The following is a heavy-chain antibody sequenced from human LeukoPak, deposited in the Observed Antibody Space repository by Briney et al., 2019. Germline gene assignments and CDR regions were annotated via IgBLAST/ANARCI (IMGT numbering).Heavy chain of an antibody. D-gene: IGHD2-2*01. CDR2: ISGSGGST. J-gene: IGHJ4*02. CDR1: GFTFSSYA. CDR3: AKDAPVNIVVVPAANS. Sequence: GGSLRLSCAASGFTFSSYAMSWVRQAPGKGLEWVSAISGSGGSTYYADSVKGRFTISRDNSKNTLYLQMNSLRAEDTTVYYCAKDAPVNIVVVPAANSWGQGTLVTVSS. V-gene: IGHV3-23*01.